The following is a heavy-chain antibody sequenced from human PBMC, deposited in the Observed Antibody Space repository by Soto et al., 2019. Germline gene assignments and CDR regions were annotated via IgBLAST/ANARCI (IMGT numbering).Heavy chain of an antibody. CDR1: GGTFSSYA. J-gene: IGHJ6*02. D-gene: IGHD6-6*01. CDR2: IIPIFGTA. Sequence: ASVKVSCKASGGTFSSYAISWVRQAPGQGLEWMGGIIPIFGTANYAQKFQGRVTITADESTSTAYMELSSLRSEDTAVYYCAVKIFEYSSSFGVEGYYYYGMDVWGQGTTVTVSS. CDR3: AVKIFEYSSSFGVEGYYYYGMDV. V-gene: IGHV1-69*01.